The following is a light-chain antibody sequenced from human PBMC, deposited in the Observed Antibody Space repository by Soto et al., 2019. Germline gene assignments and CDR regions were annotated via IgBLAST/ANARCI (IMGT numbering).Light chain of an antibody. Sequence: EIVMTQSPATLSVSPGERATLSCRASQRVSSNLAWYQQKPGQATRLLIYGASTRATGIPARFSGSGSGTEFTLTISSLQSEDFSFYYCQQYNNWPQTFGQGTKVEIK. CDR3: QQYNNWPQT. CDR1: QRVSSN. J-gene: IGKJ1*01. V-gene: IGKV3-15*01. CDR2: GAS.